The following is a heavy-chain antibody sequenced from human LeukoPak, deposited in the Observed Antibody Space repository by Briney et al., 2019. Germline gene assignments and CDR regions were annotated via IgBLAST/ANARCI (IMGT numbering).Heavy chain of an antibody. Sequence: GGSLRLSCAASGFTFSSHAMSWVRQAPGKGLEWVSAISRSGDSTYYADSVKGRFTISRDHSKKTLYLLMNSLSAEDTALYHCAKDQSWIHFWMDYWGQGALVTVSS. D-gene: IGHD5-18*01. CDR2: ISRSGDST. J-gene: IGHJ4*02. CDR3: AKDQSWIHFWMDY. CDR1: GFTFSSHA. V-gene: IGHV3-23*01.